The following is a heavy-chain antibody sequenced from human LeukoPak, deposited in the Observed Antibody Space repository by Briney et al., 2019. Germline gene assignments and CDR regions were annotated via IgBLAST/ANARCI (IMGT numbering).Heavy chain of an antibody. CDR2: IYHSGST. D-gene: IGHD3-3*01. J-gene: IGHJ4*02. CDR3: ARVGYDFWSGYYPYFDY. CDR1: GGPISSGGYS. V-gene: IGHV4-30-2*01. Sequence: SETLSLTCAVSGGPISSGGYSWSWIRQPPGKGLEWIGYIYHSGSTYYNPSLKSRVTISVDRSKNQFSLKLSSVTAADTAVYYCARVGYDFWSGYYPYFDYWGQGTLVTVSS.